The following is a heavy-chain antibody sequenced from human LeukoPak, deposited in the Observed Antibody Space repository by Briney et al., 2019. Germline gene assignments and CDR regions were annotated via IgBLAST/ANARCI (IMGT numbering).Heavy chain of an antibody. Sequence: TGGSLRLSCAASGFTFRSYSMNWVRQAPGKGLEWVSSISSSSSYIYYADSVKGRFTISRDNAKNSLYLQMNSLRAEDTAVYYCAKPKYSSGWYGDYWGQGTLVTVSS. V-gene: IGHV3-21*01. J-gene: IGHJ4*02. CDR2: ISSSSSYI. CDR3: AKPKYSSGWYGDY. D-gene: IGHD6-19*01. CDR1: GFTFRSYS.